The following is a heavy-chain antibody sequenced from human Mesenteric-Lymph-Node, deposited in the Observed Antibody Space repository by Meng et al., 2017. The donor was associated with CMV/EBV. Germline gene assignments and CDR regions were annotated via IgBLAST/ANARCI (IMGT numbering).Heavy chain of an antibody. CDR1: GYTLTYYA. CDR3: ARGYYASGTYYPVDY. Sequence: SGYTLTYYAMHWVRQAPGQRLEWMGWINTGNGNTKYSQNFQGRVTITRDTSASTAYMELSSLRSEDTAVYYCARGYYASGTYYPVDYWGQGTLVTVSS. V-gene: IGHV1-3*04. CDR2: INTGNGNT. D-gene: IGHD3-10*01. J-gene: IGHJ4*02.